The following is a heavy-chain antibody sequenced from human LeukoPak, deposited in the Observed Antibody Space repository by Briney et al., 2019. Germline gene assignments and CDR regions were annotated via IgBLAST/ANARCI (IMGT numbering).Heavy chain of an antibody. J-gene: IGHJ4*02. CDR1: GGFFSGYY. CDR3: ARGLTTVTPRGYYFDY. V-gene: IGHV4-34*01. D-gene: IGHD4-17*01. Sequence: SETLSLTCAVYGGFFSGYYWSWIRQPPGKGLEWIGEINHSGSTNYNPSLKSRVTISVDTSKNQFSLKLSSVTAADTAVYYCARGLTTVTPRGYYFDYWSQGTLVTVSS. CDR2: INHSGST.